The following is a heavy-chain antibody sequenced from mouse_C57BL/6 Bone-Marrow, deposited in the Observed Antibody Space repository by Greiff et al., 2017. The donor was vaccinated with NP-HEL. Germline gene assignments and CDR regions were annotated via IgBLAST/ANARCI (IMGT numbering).Heavy chain of an antibody. CDR3: ARPPAY. J-gene: IGHJ3*01. Sequence: QVQLQQPGAELVRPGTSVKLSCKASGYTFTSYWMHWVKQRPGQGLEWIGVIDPSDSYTNYNQKFKGKATLTVDTSSSTAYMQLSSLTSEDSAFYYCARPPAYWGQGTLVTVSA. CDR2: IDPSDSYT. V-gene: IGHV1-59*01. CDR1: GYTFTSYW.